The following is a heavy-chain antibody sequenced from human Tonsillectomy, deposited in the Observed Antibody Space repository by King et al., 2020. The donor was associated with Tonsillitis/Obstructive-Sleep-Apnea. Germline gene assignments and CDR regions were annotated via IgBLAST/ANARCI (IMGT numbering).Heavy chain of an antibody. CDR2: IMHTGST. CDR3: ARVGGSGYHFDY. CDR1: GGSFSGHF. D-gene: IGHD5-12*01. J-gene: IGHJ4*02. V-gene: IGHV4-34*12. Sequence: QRQQWGAGLLKSSETLSLSCAVYGGSFSGHFWGWIRQPPGKGVEGIGEIMHTGSTNYNPSLKSRVTISVDTSKSQFSLKGNSVTAADTAVYYCARVGGSGYHFDYWGQGTLVIVSS.